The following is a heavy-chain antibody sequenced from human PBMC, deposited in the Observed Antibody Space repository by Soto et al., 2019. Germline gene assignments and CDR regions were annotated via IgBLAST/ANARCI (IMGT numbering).Heavy chain of an antibody. Sequence: PSQTLSLTCAISGDSVSSNSVAWNWIRQSPSRGLEWLGRTYYRSKWYNDYAVSVKSRITINPDTSKNQFSLQLNSVTPEDTAVYYCARTYYYDSSGPVVRAIDIWGQGTMVTVS. CDR2: TYYRSKWYN. CDR3: ARTYYYDSSGPVVRAIDI. D-gene: IGHD3-22*01. CDR1: GDSVSSNSVA. J-gene: IGHJ3*02. V-gene: IGHV6-1*01.